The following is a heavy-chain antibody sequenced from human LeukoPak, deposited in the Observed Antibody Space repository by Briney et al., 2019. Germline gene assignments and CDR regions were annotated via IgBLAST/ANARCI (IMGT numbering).Heavy chain of an antibody. V-gene: IGHV3-7*01. CDR3: ARVLAGRCNGSPCYPVFDF. Sequence: GGSLRLSCVGSQFTFNSHWMSWVRQAPGKGLELVANIKQDGSDEYYVDSVKGRFTISRENAKNSLFLQMNSLRVDDTAVYYCARVLAGRCNGSPCYPVFDFWGQGTLVIISS. J-gene: IGHJ4*02. CDR2: IKQDGSDE. CDR1: QFTFNSHW. D-gene: IGHD2-15*01.